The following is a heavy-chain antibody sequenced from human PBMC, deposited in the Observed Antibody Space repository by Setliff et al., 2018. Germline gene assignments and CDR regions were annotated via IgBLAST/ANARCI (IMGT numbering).Heavy chain of an antibody. CDR3: SSYLVS. V-gene: IGHV3-7*01. D-gene: IGHD2-21*01. CDR2: IKEDGSQR. J-gene: IGHJ4*02. CDR1: GFTFSTFY. Sequence: GGSLRLSCTTSGFTFSTFYMNWLRQAPGKGLEWVANIKEDGSQRNYVDAVRGRFTVSRDNARNLLYLQMNSLRVDDTAVYYCSSYLVSWGQGALVTVSS.